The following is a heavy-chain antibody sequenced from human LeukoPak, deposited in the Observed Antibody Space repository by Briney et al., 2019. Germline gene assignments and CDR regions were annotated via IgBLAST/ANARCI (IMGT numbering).Heavy chain of an antibody. V-gene: IGHV4-39*01. CDR1: GGSISSSTYY. J-gene: IGHJ4*02. CDR2: IYYSGST. CDR3: ARRDWGQYYFDY. D-gene: IGHD7-27*01. Sequence: PSETLSLTCTVSGGSISSSTYYWGWIRQPPGKGLEWIGSIYYSGSTHYNPSLKSRVTISVDTSKNQFSLKLSSVTAADTAVYYCARRDWGQYYFDYWGQGTLVTVSS.